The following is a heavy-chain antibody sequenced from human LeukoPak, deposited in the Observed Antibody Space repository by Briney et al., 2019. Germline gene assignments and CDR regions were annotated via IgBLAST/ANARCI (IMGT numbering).Heavy chain of an antibody. V-gene: IGHV6-1*01. CDR3: ARSRGSAFDY. CDR2: TYYRSKWYN. CDR1: GDSVSRSSAT. J-gene: IGHJ4*02. Sequence: SQTLSLTCAISGDSVSRSSATWNWIRQSPSRGLEWLGRTYYRSKWYNEYAVSVKSRITINPDTSKNQFSLQLNSVTPEDSAVYYCARSRGSAFDYWGQGTLVTVSS. D-gene: IGHD1-26*01.